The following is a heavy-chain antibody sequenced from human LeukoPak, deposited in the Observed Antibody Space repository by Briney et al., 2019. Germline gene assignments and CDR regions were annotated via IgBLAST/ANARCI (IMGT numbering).Heavy chain of an antibody. V-gene: IGHV4-31*03. CDR2: IWNSGNS. Sequence: KPSETLSLTCTVSAGPINSGGYFWTLVRQHPGEGLEWIGYIWNSGNSYYNPSLSSRVIISADSSKSTFSLKLSSVTAADTAVYYCARYHCGSTYCPGVDFYGQGTLVTVSS. D-gene: IGHD2-2*01. CDR3: ARYHCGSTYCPGVDF. CDR1: AGPINSGGYF. J-gene: IGHJ4*02.